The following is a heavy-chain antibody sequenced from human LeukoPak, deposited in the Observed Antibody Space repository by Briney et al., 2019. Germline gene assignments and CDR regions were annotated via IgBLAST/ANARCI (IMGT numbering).Heavy chain of an antibody. CDR1: GFTFSNAW. Sequence: GGSLRLSCAASGFTFSNAWMSWVRQAPGKGLEWVGRIKSKTDGGTTDYAAPVKDRFTSSRDDSKNTMYLQMNSLKTEDTAVYYCATDQGYGSGSYYWFDPWGQGTLVTVSS. D-gene: IGHD3-10*01. V-gene: IGHV3-15*01. CDR2: IKSKTDGGTT. J-gene: IGHJ5*02. CDR3: ATDQGYGSGSYYWFDP.